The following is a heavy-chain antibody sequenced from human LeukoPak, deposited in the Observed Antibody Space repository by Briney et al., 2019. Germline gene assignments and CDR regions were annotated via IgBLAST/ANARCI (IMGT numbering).Heavy chain of an antibody. CDR3: AMSITMIIVIVKRPPTIDY. V-gene: IGHV4-39*07. CDR1: GGSISSSSYY. J-gene: IGHJ4*02. Sequence: SETLSPTCTVSGGSISSSSYYWGWIRQPPGKGLEWIGSIYYSGSTYYNPSLKSRVTISVDTSKNQFSLKLSSVTAADTAVYYCAMSITMIIVIVKRPPTIDYWGQGTLVTVSS. D-gene: IGHD3-22*01. CDR2: IYYSGST.